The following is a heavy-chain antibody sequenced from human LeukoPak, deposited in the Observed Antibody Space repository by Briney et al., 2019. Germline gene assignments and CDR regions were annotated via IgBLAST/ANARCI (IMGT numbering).Heavy chain of an antibody. Sequence: SETLSLTCTVSGGSISSSSYYWGWLRQPPGKALEWVGSIYYSGSTYYNPSLKSRVTISVDTSKNQFSLKLSSVTAADTAVYYCARRFLGYCSSTSCFTYFDYWGQGTLVTVSS. D-gene: IGHD2-2*01. CDR2: IYYSGST. V-gene: IGHV4-39*01. CDR3: ARRFLGYCSSTSCFTYFDY. J-gene: IGHJ4*02. CDR1: GGSISSSSYY.